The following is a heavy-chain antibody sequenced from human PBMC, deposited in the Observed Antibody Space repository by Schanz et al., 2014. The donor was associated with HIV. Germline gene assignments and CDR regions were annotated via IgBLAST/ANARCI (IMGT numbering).Heavy chain of an antibody. Sequence: QVQLVQSGTEVKKPGSSVKVSCKPSGGTFRSFAISWVRQAPGQGLEWMGGIIPLFGTTNYAQKFQGRVTIIADESTNTVYMELTSLRSEDTAFYYCARSAEFCSGGSCPPSWFDPWGQGTLVTVSS. CDR3: ARSAEFCSGGSCPPSWFDP. D-gene: IGHD2-15*01. V-gene: IGHV1-69*01. J-gene: IGHJ5*02. CDR2: IIPLFGTT. CDR1: GGTFRSFA.